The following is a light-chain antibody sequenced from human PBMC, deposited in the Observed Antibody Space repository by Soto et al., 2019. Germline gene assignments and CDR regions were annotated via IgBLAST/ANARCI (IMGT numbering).Light chain of an antibody. CDR1: QSVSSN. J-gene: IGKJ1*01. CDR2: GES. Sequence: EGVRSQSPDPLAVSPGERATLSCRASQSVSSNLAWYQQKPGQAPRLLIYGESTRATGIPARFSGSGSGTEFTLTISSLQSEDFAVYYCQQYNNPKTFGQGTKVDTK. CDR3: QQYNNPKT. V-gene: IGKV3-15*01.